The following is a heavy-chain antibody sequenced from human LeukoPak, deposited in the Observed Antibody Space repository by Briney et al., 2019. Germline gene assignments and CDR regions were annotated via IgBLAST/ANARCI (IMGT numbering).Heavy chain of an antibody. CDR3: ARGRSSSSDFDY. Sequence: KPGGSLRLSCAASGFTFSSYSMNWVRQAPGKGLEWVSSISSSSSYIYYADSVKGRFTISRDNAKNSLYLQMNSLRAEDTAVYYCARGRSSSSDFDYWGQGTLVTVSS. V-gene: IGHV3-21*01. CDR1: GFTFSSYS. D-gene: IGHD6-6*01. J-gene: IGHJ4*02. CDR2: ISSSSSYI.